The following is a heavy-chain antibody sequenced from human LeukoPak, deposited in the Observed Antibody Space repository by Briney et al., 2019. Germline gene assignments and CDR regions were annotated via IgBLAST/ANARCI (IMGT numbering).Heavy chain of an antibody. CDR1: GYTFSNAC. CDR3: TTDVLRYFDWLNDY. V-gene: IGHV3-15*01. D-gene: IGHD3-9*01. Sequence: PGGSLRLSCAASGYTFSNACKSWVRQAPGKGLEWVGRIKSKTDGGTTDYAAPVKGRFTISRDDSKNTLYLQMNSLKTEDTAVYYCTTDVLRYFDWLNDYWGQGTLVTVSS. J-gene: IGHJ4*02. CDR2: IKSKTDGGTT.